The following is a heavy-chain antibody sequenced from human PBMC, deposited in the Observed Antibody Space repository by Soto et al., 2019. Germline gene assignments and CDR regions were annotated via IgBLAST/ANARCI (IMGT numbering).Heavy chain of an antibody. CDR1: GFTFSDYY. J-gene: IGHJ4*02. D-gene: IGHD3-22*01. V-gene: IGHV3-11*01. CDR3: ARDLGYYASDGYFDY. CDR2: ISSSGSII. Sequence: GSLRLSCAASGFTFSDYYMSWIRQAPGKGLEWVSYISSSGSIIYYADSVKGRFTISRDNAKNSLYLQLNSLRAEDTAVYYCARDLGYYASDGYFDYWGQGTVVTVSS.